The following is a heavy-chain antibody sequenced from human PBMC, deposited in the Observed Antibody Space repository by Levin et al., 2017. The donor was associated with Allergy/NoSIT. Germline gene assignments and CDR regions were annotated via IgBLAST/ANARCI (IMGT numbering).Heavy chain of an antibody. Sequence: SVKVSCKASGGTFSSYTISWVRQAPGQGLEWMGRIIPILGIANYAQKFQGRVTITADKSTSTAYMELSSLRSEDTAVYYCAKTYYDYVWGSYRYTDNAFDIWGQGTMVTVSS. D-gene: IGHD3-16*02. CDR1: GGTFSSYT. J-gene: IGHJ3*02. CDR2: IIPILGIA. V-gene: IGHV1-69*02. CDR3: AKTYYDYVWGSYRYTDNAFDI.